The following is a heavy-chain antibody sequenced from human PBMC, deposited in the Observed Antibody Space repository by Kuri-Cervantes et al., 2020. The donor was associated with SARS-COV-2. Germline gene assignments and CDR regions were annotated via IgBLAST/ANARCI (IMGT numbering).Heavy chain of an antibody. Sequence: GESLKISCAASGFTFSSCSMNWIRQAPGKGLEWVAYISGGSSTMHYADSVKGRFTISRDNAKNSLYLQMNSLRHEDTAAYYCATMGATTSNYYYGLDVWGHGTTVTVSS. V-gene: IGHV3-48*02. CDR2: ISGGSSTM. J-gene: IGHJ6*02. CDR1: GFTFSSCS. D-gene: IGHD1-26*01. CDR3: ATMGATTSNYYYGLDV.